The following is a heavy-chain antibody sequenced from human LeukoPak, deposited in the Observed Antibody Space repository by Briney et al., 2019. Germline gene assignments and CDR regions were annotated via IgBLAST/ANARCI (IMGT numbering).Heavy chain of an antibody. Sequence: GASLTLSCAAAAFTFSSYAMRWGRQAPGKGREWVSAISGSGGSTYYADSVKGGFTISRDNTKNTLYLQMTGLRAEETAVYCCAKDRGISGGGFDYWGQGTLVTVSS. CDR1: AFTFSSYA. D-gene: IGHD1-14*01. J-gene: IGHJ4*02. CDR2: ISGSGGST. CDR3: AKDRGISGGGFDY. V-gene: IGHV3-23*01.